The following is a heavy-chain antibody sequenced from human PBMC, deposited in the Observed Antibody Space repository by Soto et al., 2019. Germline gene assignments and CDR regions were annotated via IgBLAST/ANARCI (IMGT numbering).Heavy chain of an antibody. Sequence: SETLSLTCTVSGDSITTFYWGWMRQSPGKELEWIGYVYYTGSTNYNPSLKSRVTISVDRSKNQFSLKLTSANAADTAVYYRARGRTDCNYADDSSDYFDSFDYWGQGTLVTVSS. D-gene: IGHD3-22*01. CDR1: GDSITTFY. CDR3: ARGRTDCNYADDSSDYFDSFDY. V-gene: IGHV4-59*01. J-gene: IGHJ4*02. CDR2: VYYTGST.